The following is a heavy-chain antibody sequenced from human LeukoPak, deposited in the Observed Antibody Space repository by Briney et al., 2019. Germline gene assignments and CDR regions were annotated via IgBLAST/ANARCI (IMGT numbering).Heavy chain of an antibody. CDR2: IYNSGIT. V-gene: IGHV4-59*02. D-gene: IGHD4/OR15-4a*01. J-gene: IGHJ6*03. CDR3: ARDHLPAGAPGYYMDV. Sequence: SETLSLTCTVSGGSVSSHFWSWIRQPPGKGLEWIGYIYNSGITNYNPSLKSRVTMSVDTSKNQFSLMLRSVTAADTAVYYCARDHLPAGAPGYYMDVWGKGTAVTVSS. CDR1: GGSVSSHF.